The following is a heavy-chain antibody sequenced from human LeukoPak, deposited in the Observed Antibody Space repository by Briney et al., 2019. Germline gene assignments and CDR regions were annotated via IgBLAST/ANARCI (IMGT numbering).Heavy chain of an antibody. D-gene: IGHD6-19*01. CDR3: AKTESSGWSLEGAFDI. CDR2: YDGSNK. Sequence: YDGSNKYYADSVKGRFTISRDNSKNSLYLQMNSLRAEDTALYYCAKTESSGWSLEGAFDIWGQGTMVTVSS. V-gene: IGHV3-30*02. J-gene: IGHJ3*02.